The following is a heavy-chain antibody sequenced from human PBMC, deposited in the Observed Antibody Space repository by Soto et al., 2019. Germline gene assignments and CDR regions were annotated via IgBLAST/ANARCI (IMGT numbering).Heavy chain of an antibody. J-gene: IGHJ6*03. CDR1: GYTFTSYG. V-gene: IGHV1-46*03. CDR3: ARARTLGYCSSTSCYRVGYYYYYMDV. CDR2: ISANGGST. Sequence: ASVKVSCKASGYTFTSYGISWVRQAPGQGLEWMGRISANGGSTSYAQKFQGRVTMTRDTSTSTAYMELSSLRSEDTAVYYCARARTLGYCSSTSCYRVGYYYYYMDVWGKGTTVTVSS. D-gene: IGHD2-2*01.